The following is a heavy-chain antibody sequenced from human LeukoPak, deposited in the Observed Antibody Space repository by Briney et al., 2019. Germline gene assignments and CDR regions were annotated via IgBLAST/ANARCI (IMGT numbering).Heavy chain of an antibody. CDR2: ISGSGGST. J-gene: IGHJ4*02. Sequence: GGSLRLSCAASGFTFSSYAMSWVRQAPGKGLEWVSAISGSGGSTYYADSVEGRFTISRDNSKNTLYLQMNSLRAEDTAVYYCAKDESLSLGYCSGGSCYNFDYWGQGTLVTVSS. D-gene: IGHD2-15*01. V-gene: IGHV3-23*01. CDR3: AKDESLSLGYCSGGSCYNFDY. CDR1: GFTFSSYA.